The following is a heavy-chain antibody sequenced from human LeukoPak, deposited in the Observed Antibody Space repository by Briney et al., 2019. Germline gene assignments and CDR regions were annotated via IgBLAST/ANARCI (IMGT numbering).Heavy chain of an antibody. Sequence: PSETLSLTCAVYGGSFSGYYWSWIRQPPGKGLEWIGEINHSGSTNYNPSLKSRVTISVDTSKNQFSLKLSSVTAADTVVYYCARGRVRPGVRYFQHWGQGTLVTVSS. V-gene: IGHV4-34*01. CDR2: INHSGST. J-gene: IGHJ1*01. D-gene: IGHD3-10*01. CDR3: ARGRVRPGVRYFQH. CDR1: GGSFSGYY.